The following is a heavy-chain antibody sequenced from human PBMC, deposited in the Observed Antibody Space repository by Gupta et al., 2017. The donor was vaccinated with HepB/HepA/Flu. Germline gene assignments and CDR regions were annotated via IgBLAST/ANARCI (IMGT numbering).Heavy chain of an antibody. CDR1: GGTFSSYA. J-gene: IGHJ4*02. D-gene: IGHD3-22*01. CDR2: IIPIFGTA. Sequence: QVQLVQSGAEVKKPGSSVKVSCKASGGTFSSYASSWVRQAPGQGLEWMGGIIPIFGTANYAQKFQGRVTITADESTSTAYMELSSLRSEDTAVYYCASRLRAADYYDSSGPFDYWGQGTLVTVSS. CDR3: ASRLRAADYYDSSGPFDY. V-gene: IGHV1-69*01.